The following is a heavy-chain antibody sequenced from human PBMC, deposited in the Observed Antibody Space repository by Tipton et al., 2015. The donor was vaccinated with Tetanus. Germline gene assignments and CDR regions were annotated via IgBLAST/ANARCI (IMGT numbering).Heavy chain of an antibody. V-gene: IGHV3-21*01. J-gene: IGHJ5*02. CDR1: GFTFSTTK. CDR2: ISSTSRYI. Sequence: SLRLSCGVSGFTFSTTKMNWVRQAPGRGLEWVSSISSTSRYIYYADSLKGRSTISRDNAKNSLSLQMNSLRTDDTAVYYCVSGSALGTWGQGTLVTVSS. D-gene: IGHD6-25*01. CDR3: VSGSALGT.